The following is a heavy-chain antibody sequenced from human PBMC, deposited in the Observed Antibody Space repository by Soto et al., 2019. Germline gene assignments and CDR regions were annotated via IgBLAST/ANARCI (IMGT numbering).Heavy chain of an antibody. J-gene: IGHJ4*02. Sequence: PSETLSLTCPVSGCSIRSSSYYWGWIRQPPGKGLEWIGSIYYSGSTYYNPSLKSRVTISVDTSKNQFSLKLSSVTAADTAVYYCARQGPRITIFGVVSYFDYWGQGTLVTVSS. CDR2: IYYSGST. V-gene: IGHV4-39*01. D-gene: IGHD3-3*01. CDR3: ARQGPRITIFGVVSYFDY. CDR1: GCSIRSSSYY.